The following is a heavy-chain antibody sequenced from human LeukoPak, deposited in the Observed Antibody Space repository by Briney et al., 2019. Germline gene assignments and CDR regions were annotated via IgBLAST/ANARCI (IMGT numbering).Heavy chain of an antibody. Sequence: PSETLSLTCTVSGVSISSGSYYWSCTRHPAGKGLEWIGCIYTSGRTNYNPSLNSRVTISVDTSKNQSSLRLSSVTAADMAVYYCARAPTVTYYYYMDVWGKGTTVTISS. V-gene: IGHV4-61*02. CDR1: GVSISSGSYY. CDR2: IYTSGRT. J-gene: IGHJ6*03. D-gene: IGHD4-17*01. CDR3: ARAPTVTYYYYMDV.